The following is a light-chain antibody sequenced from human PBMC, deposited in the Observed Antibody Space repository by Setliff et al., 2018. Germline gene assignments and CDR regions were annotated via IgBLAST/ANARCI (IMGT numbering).Light chain of an antibody. CDR2: DVS. V-gene: IGLV2-14*01. Sequence: QSALTQPAPVSGSPGQSITISCTGTSSDVGGYNYVSWYQQHPGKAPKLMIYDVSKRPSGVSNRFSGSKSGNTASLTISGLQAEDEADYYCSSYTSSSTYVFGTGTRAPS. CDR1: SSDVGGYNY. J-gene: IGLJ1*01. CDR3: SSYTSSSTYV.